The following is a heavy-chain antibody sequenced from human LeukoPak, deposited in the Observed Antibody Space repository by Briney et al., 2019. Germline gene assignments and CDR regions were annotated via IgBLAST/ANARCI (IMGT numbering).Heavy chain of an antibody. CDR3: ARDVDSSGYYYVEEYFQH. J-gene: IGHJ1*01. V-gene: IGHV1-46*01. CDR1: GYIFTRYD. CDR2: INPSGGRT. D-gene: IGHD3-22*01. Sequence: ASVKVSCKASGYIFTRYDISWVRQAPGQGLEWMGMINPSGGRTTYAKKFQGRVTMTRDTSTNTVYTELSSLRSDDTAVYYCARDVDSSGYYYVEEYFQHWGQGTLVTVSS.